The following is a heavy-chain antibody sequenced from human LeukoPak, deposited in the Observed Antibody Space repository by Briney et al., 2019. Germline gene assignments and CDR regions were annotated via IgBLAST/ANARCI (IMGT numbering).Heavy chain of an antibody. CDR3: ASQSSILWFGEW. Sequence: SETLSLTCTVSGASIAGSSNYWVWIRQPPGTGLEWVGNIYYSGNTYYNPSLKSRVTISVDTSKNQFSLNLASVTAADTAVYYCASQSSILWFGEWGGQGTLVTVSS. CDR1: GASIAGSSNY. D-gene: IGHD3-10*01. V-gene: IGHV4-39*07. J-gene: IGHJ4*02. CDR2: IYYSGNT.